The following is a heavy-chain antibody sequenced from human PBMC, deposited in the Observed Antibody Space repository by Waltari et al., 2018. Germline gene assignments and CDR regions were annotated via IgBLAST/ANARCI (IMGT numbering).Heavy chain of an antibody. D-gene: IGHD3-16*01. V-gene: IGHV3-9*01. CDR2: ITWNSGKV. J-gene: IGHJ4*02. Sequence: EVQLVESGGALVQPGRSLSLSCATSGFTYDAFALHVVWQVPGKGLEWVAGITWNSGKVDYAGSVKGRFTISRDNAKNLLFLQMNSLRPEDTALYYCTKDLTHTNYEGFANWGLGTLVTVSS. CDR3: TKDLTHTNYEGFAN. CDR1: GFTYDAFA.